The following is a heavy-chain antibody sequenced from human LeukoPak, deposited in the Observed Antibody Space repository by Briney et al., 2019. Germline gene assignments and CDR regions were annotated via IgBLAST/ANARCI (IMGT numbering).Heavy chain of an antibody. J-gene: IGHJ4*02. CDR3: ARAEDYGDYLFDY. D-gene: IGHD4-17*01. V-gene: IGHV4-61*08. CDR1: GGSISSGDDY. CDR2: IYYSGST. Sequence: SETLSLTCTVSGGSISSGDDYWSWIRQPPGKGLEWIGYIYYSGSTNYNPSLKSRVTISVDTSKNQFSLKLSSVTAADTAVYYCARAEDYGDYLFDYWGQGTLVTVSS.